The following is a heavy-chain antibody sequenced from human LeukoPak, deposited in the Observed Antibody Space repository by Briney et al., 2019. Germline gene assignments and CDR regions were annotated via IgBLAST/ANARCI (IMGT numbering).Heavy chain of an antibody. CDR2: ISYDGSNK. Sequence: GGSRRLSCAASGFTFSSYGMHWVRQAPGKGLEWVAVISYDGSNKYYADSVKGRFTISRDNSKNTLYLQMNSLRAEDTAVYYCAKDLGVGGWTFDYWGQGTLVTVSS. V-gene: IGHV3-30*18. CDR3: AKDLGVGGWTFDY. J-gene: IGHJ4*02. CDR1: GFTFSSYG. D-gene: IGHD6-19*01.